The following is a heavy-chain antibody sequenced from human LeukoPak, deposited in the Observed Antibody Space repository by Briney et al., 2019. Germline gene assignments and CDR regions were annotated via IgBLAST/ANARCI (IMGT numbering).Heavy chain of an antibody. CDR2: IYSGGST. V-gene: IGHV3-53*04. CDR1: GFTVSSNY. J-gene: IGHJ4*02. CDR3: AREYYYDSSGYYFDY. Sequence: TGGPLRLSCAASGFTVSSNYMSWVRQAPGKGLEWVSVIYSGGSTYYADSVKGRFTISRHNSKNTLYLQMNSLRAEDTAVYYCAREYYYDSSGYYFDYWGQGTLVTVSS. D-gene: IGHD3-22*01.